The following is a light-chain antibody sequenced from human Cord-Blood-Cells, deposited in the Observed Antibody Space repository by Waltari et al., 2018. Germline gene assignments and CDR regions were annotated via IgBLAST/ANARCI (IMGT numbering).Light chain of an antibody. Sequence: DIQTTQFPSTLSASVGDRITITCRASQSISSWLAWYQQKPGKAPKLLIYDASSLESGVPSRFSGSGSGTEFTLTISSLQPDDFATYCQQYNSYSRGYTFGQGTKLEIK. V-gene: IGKV1-5*01. CDR3: QQYNSYSRGYT. CDR1: QSISSW. CDR2: DAS. J-gene: IGKJ2*01.